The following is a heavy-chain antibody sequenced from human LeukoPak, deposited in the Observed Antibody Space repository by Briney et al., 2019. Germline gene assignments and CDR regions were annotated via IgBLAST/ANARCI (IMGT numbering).Heavy chain of an antibody. CDR1: GGSISSYY. CDR2: IYYSGST. D-gene: IGHD3-10*01. CDR3: ARATGYGSGSYNDY. V-gene: IGHV4-59*01. Sequence: SVTLSLTCTVSGGSISSYYWSWIRQPPGKGLEWIGYIYYSGSTNYNPSLKSRVTISVDTSKNQFSLKLSSVTAADTAVYYCARATGYGSGSYNDYWGQGTLVTVSS. J-gene: IGHJ4*02.